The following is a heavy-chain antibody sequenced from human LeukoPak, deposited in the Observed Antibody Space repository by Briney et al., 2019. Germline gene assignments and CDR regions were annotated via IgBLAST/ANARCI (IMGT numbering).Heavy chain of an antibody. CDR3: SRESGAFCPFGY. D-gene: IGHD1-26*01. J-gene: IGHJ4*02. CDR2: IYHSGTT. CDR1: GVSVSSGGYS. Sequence: SETLSLTCAVSGVSVSSGGYSWSWIRQPPGKGLEWIGYIYHSGTTNYEPSLNGRVTMSLDKSSNQLSLNLTSVTAADTATYYCSRESGAFCPFGYWGQGTLVIVSS. V-gene: IGHV4-30-2*01.